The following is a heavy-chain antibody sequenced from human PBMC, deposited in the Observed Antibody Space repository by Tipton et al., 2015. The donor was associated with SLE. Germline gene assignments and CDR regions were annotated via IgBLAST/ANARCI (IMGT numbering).Heavy chain of an antibody. D-gene: IGHD1-1*01. V-gene: IGHV4-59*12. J-gene: IGHJ5*02. CDR1: GGSITGYH. Sequence: TLSLTCTVSGGSITGYHWSWIRQPPGKGLEWIGYVYYTGRTNYDPSLRSRVTMSVDTSKNQFSLKLTSVTAADTAVYYCAREDLESFVLDPWGQGTLVTVSS. CDR3: AREDLESFVLDP. CDR2: VYYTGRT.